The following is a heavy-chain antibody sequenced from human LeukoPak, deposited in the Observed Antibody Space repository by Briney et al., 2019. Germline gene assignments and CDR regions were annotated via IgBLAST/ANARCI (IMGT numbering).Heavy chain of an antibody. CDR2: SDTDGDT. V-gene: IGHV3-23*01. D-gene: IGHD3-22*01. J-gene: IGHJ4*02. Sequence: GGSLRLSCVVSGFTSRNSVMSWVRQPPGKGLEWVSSSDTDGDTQYADSVKGRFTISRDNSKNTLYLQMNSLRAEDTAVYYCAKGRHHYYDSSGYFDYWGQGTLVTVSS. CDR3: AKGRHHYYDSSGYFDY. CDR1: GFTSRNSV.